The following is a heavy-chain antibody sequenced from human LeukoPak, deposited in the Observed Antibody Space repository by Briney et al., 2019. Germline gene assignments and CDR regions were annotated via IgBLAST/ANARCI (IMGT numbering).Heavy chain of an antibody. CDR1: GFAFSNYE. CDR3: ARDSLHDNGGTGYGYYFDY. V-gene: IGHV3-48*03. D-gene: IGHD3-9*01. J-gene: IGHJ4*02. CDR2: ISSSGGLT. Sequence: QPGGSLRLSCAASGFAFSNYEMIWVRQAPGKEPEWVSYISSSGGLTYYADSVKGRFTVSRDNAKDSLFLHMNSLRVEDTAIYYCARDSLHDNGGTGYGYYFDYWGQGTLVTVSS.